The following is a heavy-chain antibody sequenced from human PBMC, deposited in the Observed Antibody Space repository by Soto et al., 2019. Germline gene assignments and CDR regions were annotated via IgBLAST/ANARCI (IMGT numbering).Heavy chain of an antibody. CDR3: ARAGFIGTPPDY. CDR1: GYNFGGYW. Sequence: VESLKISCKGSGYNFGGYWIGWGREIPGKGLESMGIIFPGDTDSRYSPSFPGQDTISADKTISTFYLQWRSLKDSDTAIYFCARAGFIGTPPDYWRKGTRVTVAS. V-gene: IGHV5-51*01. CDR2: IFPGDTDS. J-gene: IGHJ4*02. D-gene: IGHD1-7*01.